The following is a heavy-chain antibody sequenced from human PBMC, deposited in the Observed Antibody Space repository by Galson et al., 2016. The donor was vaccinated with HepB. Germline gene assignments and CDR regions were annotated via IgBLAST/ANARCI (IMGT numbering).Heavy chain of an antibody. D-gene: IGHD2-21*02. V-gene: IGHV4-59*01. J-gene: IGHJ6*03. CDR2: IYYSGST. Sequence: ETLSLTCTVSGGSISSYCWSWIRQPPGKGLEWIGYIYYSGSTNYNPSLKSRVTISVDTSKNQFSLKLNSVTAADPAVYYCARGAETASGYYYMDVWGKGTTVTVSS. CDR1: GGSISSYC. CDR3: ARGAETASGYYYMDV.